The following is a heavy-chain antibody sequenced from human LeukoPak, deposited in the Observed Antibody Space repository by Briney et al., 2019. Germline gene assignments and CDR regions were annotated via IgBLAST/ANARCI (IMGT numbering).Heavy chain of an antibody. D-gene: IGHD6-19*01. J-gene: IGHJ4*02. CDR1: GFTFSIYG. CDR3: ARDLGSYSSGWYMGFDY. V-gene: IGHV3-30*02. Sequence: GGSLRLSCAASGFTFSIYGMHWVRQAPGKGLEWVTFIRSDGTKTHYADSVKGRFTVSRDNAKNSLYLQMNSLRAEDTAIYYCARDLGSYSSGWYMGFDYWGQGTLVTVSS. CDR2: IRSDGTKT.